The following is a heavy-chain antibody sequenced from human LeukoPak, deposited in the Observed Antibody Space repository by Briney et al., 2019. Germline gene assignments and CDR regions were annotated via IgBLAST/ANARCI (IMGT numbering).Heavy chain of an antibody. CDR3: ARGAIAGANFDY. V-gene: IGHV3-66*01. Sequence: GGSLRLSCAASGFTVSSNYMSWVRQAPGKGLEWVSVIYSGGSTYYADSVKGRFTISRDNAKNTLYLQMNSLRAEDTAVYYCARGAIAGANFDYWGQGTLVAVSS. CDR2: IYSGGST. J-gene: IGHJ4*02. D-gene: IGHD1-26*01. CDR1: GFTVSSNY.